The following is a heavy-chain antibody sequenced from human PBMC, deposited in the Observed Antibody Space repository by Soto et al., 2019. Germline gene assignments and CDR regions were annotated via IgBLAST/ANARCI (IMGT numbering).Heavy chain of an antibody. V-gene: IGHV3-23*01. J-gene: IGHJ4*02. Sequence: GGSLRLSCAASGFTFSNYAMSWVRQAPGKGLEWVSTISGSGDSTYYADSVKGRFTISRDSSTNTLYLQMNSLRAEDTAVYYCEKGIPLWTPFDYWGQGTLVTVSS. CDR1: GFTFSNYA. D-gene: IGHD5-18*01. CDR3: EKGIPLWTPFDY. CDR2: ISGSGDST.